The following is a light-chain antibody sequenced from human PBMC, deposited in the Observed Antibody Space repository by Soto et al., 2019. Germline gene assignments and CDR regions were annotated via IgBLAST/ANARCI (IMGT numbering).Light chain of an antibody. V-gene: IGLV2-14*01. CDR3: SSYTTRSTLV. Sequence: QSALTQPASVSGSPGQSITISCTGTRSDVGAYDFVSWYQHSPGKAPKLVTFDVTHRPPGISDRFSGSKSANTASLTISGLQAADEAFYYCSSYTTRSTLVVGGGTKLTVL. CDR2: DVT. CDR1: RSDVGAYDF. J-gene: IGLJ2*01.